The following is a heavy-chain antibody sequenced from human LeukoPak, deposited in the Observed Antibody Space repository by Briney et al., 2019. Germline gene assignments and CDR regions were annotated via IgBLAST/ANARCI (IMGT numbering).Heavy chain of an antibody. Sequence: ASVKVSCKASGGTFSSYAISWVRQAPGQGLEWMGRIIPILGIANYAQKFQGRVTITADKSTSTAYMELSSLRSEDTAVYYCAREVDDSSVYYFSLYYFDYWAREPWSPSPQ. D-gene: IGHD3-22*01. V-gene: IGHV1-69*04. J-gene: IGHJ4*02. CDR2: IIPILGIA. CDR3: AREVDDSSVYYFSLYYFDY. CDR1: GGTFSSYA.